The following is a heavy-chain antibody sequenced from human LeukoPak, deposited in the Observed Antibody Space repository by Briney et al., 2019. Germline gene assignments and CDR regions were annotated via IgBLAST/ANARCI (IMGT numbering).Heavy chain of an antibody. V-gene: IGHV4-30-4*01. CDR3: ARDHYYDSSGFYLDY. J-gene: IGHJ4*02. D-gene: IGHD3-22*01. CDR2: IYYSGST. CDR1: GGSISSYY. Sequence: SETLSLTCTVSGGSISSYYWSWIRQPPGKGLEWIGYIYYSGSTYYNPSLKSRVTISVDTSKNQFSLKLSSVTAADTAVYYCARDHYYDSSGFYLDYWGQGTLVTVSS.